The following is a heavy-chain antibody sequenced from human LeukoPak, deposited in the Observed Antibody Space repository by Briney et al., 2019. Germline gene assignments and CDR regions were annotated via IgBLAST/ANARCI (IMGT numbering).Heavy chain of an antibody. CDR1: GFSVSSNY. CDR3: AELGITMIGGV. D-gene: IGHD3-10*02. V-gene: IGHV3-53*01. Sequence: GGSLRLSCAASGFSVSSNYVSWVRQAPGKGLEWVSVLYSGGTTYYADSVKGRLTISRDNAKNSLYLQMNSLRAEDTAVYYCAELGITMIGGVWGKGTTVTISS. J-gene: IGHJ6*04. CDR2: LYSGGTT.